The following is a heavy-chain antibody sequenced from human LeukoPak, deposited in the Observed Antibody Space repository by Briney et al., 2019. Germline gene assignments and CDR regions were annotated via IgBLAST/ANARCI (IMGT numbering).Heavy chain of an antibody. J-gene: IGHJ6*02. CDR2: ISGEGGST. D-gene: IGHD6-13*01. V-gene: IGHV3-43*02. Sequence: GGSLRLSCAASGFTFYDYAMHWVRQAPGKGLEWVSLISGEGGSTYYADSVKGRFTISRDNSKNSLYLQMNSLRTEDTALYYCAKDRDSSSWYSYYYGMDVWGQGTTVTVSS. CDR1: GFTFYDYA. CDR3: AKDRDSSSWYSYYYGMDV.